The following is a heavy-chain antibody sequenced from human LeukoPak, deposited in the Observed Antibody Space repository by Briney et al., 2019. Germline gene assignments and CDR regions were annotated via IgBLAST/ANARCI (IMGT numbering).Heavy chain of an antibody. J-gene: IGHJ4*02. D-gene: IGHD3-3*01. CDR2: ISAYNGNT. V-gene: IGHV1-18*01. CDR1: GYTFTSYG. CDR3: ARHPGGEITIFGVADY. Sequence: GASVKVSCKASGYTFTSYGISWVRQAPGQGLEWMGWISAYNGNTNYARKLQGRVTMTTDTSTSTAYMELRSLRSDDTAVYYCARHPGGEITIFGVADYWGQGTLVTVSS.